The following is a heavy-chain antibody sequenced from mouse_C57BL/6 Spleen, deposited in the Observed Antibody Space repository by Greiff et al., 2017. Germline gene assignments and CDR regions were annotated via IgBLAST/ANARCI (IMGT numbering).Heavy chain of an antibody. Sequence: QVQLQQSGAELARPGASVKLSCKASGYTFTSYGISWVKQRTGQGLEWIGEIYPRSGNTYYNEKFKGKATLTADKSSSTAYMELRSLTSEDSAVYFCSRFDYYGRGTSDYWGQGTTLTVSS. CDR1: GYTFTSYG. D-gene: IGHD1-1*01. CDR2: IYPRSGNT. CDR3: SRFDYYGRGTSDY. J-gene: IGHJ2*01. V-gene: IGHV1-81*01.